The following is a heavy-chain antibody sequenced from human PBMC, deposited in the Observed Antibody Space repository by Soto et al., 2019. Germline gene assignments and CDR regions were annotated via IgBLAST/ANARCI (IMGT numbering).Heavy chain of an antibody. CDR3: ARDHHSFYDTSGYYPYFDY. D-gene: IGHD3-22*01. V-gene: IGHV4-38-2*02. CDR1: GYSISSGYY. Sequence: SETLSLTCAVSGYSISSGYYWGWIRQPPGKGLEWIGSIYHSGSTYYNPSLKSRVTISVDTSKNQFSLNLSSVTAADTAVYFCARDHHSFYDTSGYYPYFDYWGQGTLVTVSS. CDR2: IYHSGST. J-gene: IGHJ4*02.